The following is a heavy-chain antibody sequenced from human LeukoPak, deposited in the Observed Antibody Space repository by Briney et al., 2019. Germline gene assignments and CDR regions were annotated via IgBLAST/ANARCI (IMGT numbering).Heavy chain of an antibody. J-gene: IGHJ4*02. V-gene: IGHV6-1*01. CDR1: GDSVSTNTAA. CDR2: TYFRFKWYS. D-gene: IGHD3-10*01. CDR3: ARDRGPRTGFMVREAYDY. Sequence: PSQTLSLTCAISGDSVSTNTAAWSWIRQSPSRGLEWLGRTYFRFKWYSDYAVSVKSRITINSDTSKNQFSLQLNSVAPEDTAVYFCARDRGPRTGFMVREAYDYWGQGTLVTVSS.